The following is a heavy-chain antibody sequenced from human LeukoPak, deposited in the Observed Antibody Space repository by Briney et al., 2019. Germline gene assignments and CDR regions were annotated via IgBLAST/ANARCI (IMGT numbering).Heavy chain of an antibody. V-gene: IGHV4-59*01. D-gene: IGHD1-7*01. CDR1: GGSISSYY. Sequence: SETLSLTCSVSGGSISSYYWSWIRQPPGKGLEWIGYIYYSGSTNYNPSLKSRVTISVDTSKNQFSLKLSSVTAADTAVYYCARDNWNYGSSMDVWGQGTTVTVSS. CDR3: ARDNWNYGSSMDV. CDR2: IYYSGST. J-gene: IGHJ6*02.